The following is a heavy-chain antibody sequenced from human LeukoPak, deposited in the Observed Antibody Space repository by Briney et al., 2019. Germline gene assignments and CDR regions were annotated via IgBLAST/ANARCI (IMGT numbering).Heavy chain of an antibody. J-gene: IGHJ3*02. CDR1: GFTFSSYA. Sequence: PGGSLRLSCAASGFTFSSYAMSWVRQAPGKGLEWVSAISGSGGSTYYADSVKGRFTISRDNSKNTLYLQMNSLRAEDTAVYYCAKALIGGDYVWGSYRAPYGDAFDIWGQGTMVTVSS. CDR3: AKALIGGDYVWGSYRAPYGDAFDI. CDR2: ISGSGGST. V-gene: IGHV3-23*01. D-gene: IGHD3-16*02.